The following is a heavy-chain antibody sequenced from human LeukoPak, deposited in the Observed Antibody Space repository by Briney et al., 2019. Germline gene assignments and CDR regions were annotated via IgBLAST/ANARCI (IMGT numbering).Heavy chain of an antibody. D-gene: IGHD3-10*01. J-gene: IGHJ4*02. CDR1: GGSFSGYY. CDR2: INHSGGT. Sequence: PSETLSLTCAVYGGSFSGYYWSWIRQPPGKGLEWIGEINHSGGTNYNPSLKSRVTISVDTSKNQFSLKLSSVTAADTAVYYCARGRFEYYFDYWGQGTLVTVSS. CDR3: ARGRFEYYFDY. V-gene: IGHV4-34*01.